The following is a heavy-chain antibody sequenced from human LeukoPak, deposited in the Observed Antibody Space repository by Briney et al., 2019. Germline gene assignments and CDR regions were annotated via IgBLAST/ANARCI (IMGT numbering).Heavy chain of an antibody. CDR2: INPNSGGT. CDR3: TRNLSILEWLFDY. D-gene: IGHD3-3*01. V-gene: IGHV1-2*02. J-gene: IGHJ4*02. Sequence: GASVKVSCKVSGYTLTELSMHWVRQAPGQGLEWMGWINPNSGGTNYAQKFQGRVTITRDTSITTAYMELNRLRSDDTAVYYCTRNLSILEWLFDYWGQGTLVTVSS. CDR1: GYTLTELS.